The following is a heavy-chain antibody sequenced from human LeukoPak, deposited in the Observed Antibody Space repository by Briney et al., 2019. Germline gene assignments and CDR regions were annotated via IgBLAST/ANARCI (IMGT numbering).Heavy chain of an antibody. D-gene: IGHD3-22*01. CDR2: TSSSGGST. V-gene: IGHV3-23*01. Sequence: PGGSLRLSCAASGFTFSTYAMTWVRQAPGKGLEWVSATSSSGGSTWYADSVKGRFTISRDNSKSTLYLQMYSLRAEDTALYYCAKNYDSTGYYYYFDYWGQGTLVTVSS. CDR3: AKNYDSTGYYYYFDY. J-gene: IGHJ4*02. CDR1: GFTFSTYA.